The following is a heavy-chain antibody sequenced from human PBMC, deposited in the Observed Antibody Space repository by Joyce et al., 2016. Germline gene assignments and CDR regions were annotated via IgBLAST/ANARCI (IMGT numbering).Heavy chain of an antibody. J-gene: IGHJ6*03. CDR3: ARAASQDYYYYMDV. CDR2: ISDSGRS. CDR1: GGSINSGAHY. V-gene: IGHV4-30-4*01. Sequence: QVQLQESGPGLVKPSQTLSLTCSVSGGSINSGAHYWTWIRQPPGKGLEWVGYISDSGRSYYNPSLRSRVTISVDTSKNQLSLKLSSVTAADTAVYYCARAASQDYYYYMDVWGTGTTVTVSS.